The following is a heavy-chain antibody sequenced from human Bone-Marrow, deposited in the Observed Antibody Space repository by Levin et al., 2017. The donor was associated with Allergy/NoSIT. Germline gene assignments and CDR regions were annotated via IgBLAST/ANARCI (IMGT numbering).Heavy chain of an antibody. CDR3: ARGLLLYPHAFDI. CDR2: LNPNSGNT. CDR1: GYSFSRYD. J-gene: IGHJ3*02. Sequence: VASVKVSCKATGYSFSRYDINWVRQATGQGPEWMGWLNPNSGNTVLAQKFQGRVTLTRNTSISTAYLELSSLRDDDPALYYCARGLLLYPHAFDIWGQGTVVTVSS. D-gene: IGHD2-2*02. V-gene: IGHV1-8*01.